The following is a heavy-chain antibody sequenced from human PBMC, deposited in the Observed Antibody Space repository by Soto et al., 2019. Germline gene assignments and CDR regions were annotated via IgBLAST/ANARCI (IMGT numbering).Heavy chain of an antibody. CDR3: ARVVVVVAARGGSYNWFDP. CDR2: INAGNGNT. CDR1: GYTFTSYA. D-gene: IGHD2-15*01. J-gene: IGHJ5*02. Sequence: QVQLVQSGAEVKKPGASVKVSCQSSGYTFTSYAMHWVRQAPGQRLEWMGWINAGNGNTKYSQKFQGRVTITRDTSASTAYMELSSLRSEDTAVYYCARVVVVVAARGGSYNWFDPWGQGTLVTVSS. V-gene: IGHV1-3*01.